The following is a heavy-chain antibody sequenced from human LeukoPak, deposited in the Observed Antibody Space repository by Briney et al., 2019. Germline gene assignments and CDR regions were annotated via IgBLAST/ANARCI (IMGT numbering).Heavy chain of an antibody. CDR1: GFPFSNYW. CDR3: ARGYYSSSRFDS. D-gene: IGHD6-13*01. J-gene: IGHJ4*02. Sequence: GGSLRLSCAASGFPFSNYWMYWVRQAPGKGLVWVSRVNSDGSTTNYADSVKGRFTISRDNAENTLYMRMNSLRPEDTAVYYSARGYYSSSRFDSWGQGTLVTVSS. V-gene: IGHV3-74*01. CDR2: VNSDGSTT.